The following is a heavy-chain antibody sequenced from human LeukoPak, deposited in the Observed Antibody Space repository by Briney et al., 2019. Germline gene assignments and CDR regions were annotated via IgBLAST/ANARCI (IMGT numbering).Heavy chain of an antibody. CDR1: GYTFTSYG. J-gene: IGHJ4*02. CDR3: ARGGSLYYYDGSGYSPY. D-gene: IGHD3-22*01. Sequence: ASVKVSCKASGYTFTSYGINWVRQAPGQGLEWMGWISAYNGNTNYAQKLQGRVTMTTDTSTSTAYMEFRSLRSDDSAVYYCARGGSLYYYDGSGYSPYWGQGTLVTVSS. V-gene: IGHV1-18*01. CDR2: ISAYNGNT.